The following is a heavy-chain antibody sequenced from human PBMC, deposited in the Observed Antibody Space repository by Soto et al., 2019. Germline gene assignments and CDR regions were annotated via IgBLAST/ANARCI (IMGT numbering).Heavy chain of an antibody. D-gene: IGHD6-6*01. CDR1: GFAFSSHP. CDR3: ARRTFGSSRSFDI. Sequence: GGSLRLSCAASGFAFSSHPMSWVRQAPEKGLEWVAGLSDSGSLTYNADSVRSRFTISRDNSKNTLYLQMNSLRAEDTAVYYCARRTFGSSRSFDIWGQGTMVTVSS. J-gene: IGHJ3*02. CDR2: LSDSGSLT. V-gene: IGHV3-23*01.